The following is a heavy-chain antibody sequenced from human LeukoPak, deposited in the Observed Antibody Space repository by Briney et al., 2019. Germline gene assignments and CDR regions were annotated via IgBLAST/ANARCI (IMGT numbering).Heavy chain of an antibody. V-gene: IGHV1-69*13. CDR2: IIPIFGTA. D-gene: IGHD7-27*01. Sequence: SVEVSCKDSGGTFSSYAISWVRQAPGQGLEWMGGIIPIFGTANYAQKFQGRVTITADESTSTAYMELSSLRSEDTAVYYCARDRANWGSHLWYFDLWGRGTLVTVSS. J-gene: IGHJ2*01. CDR1: GGTFSSYA. CDR3: ARDRANWGSHLWYFDL.